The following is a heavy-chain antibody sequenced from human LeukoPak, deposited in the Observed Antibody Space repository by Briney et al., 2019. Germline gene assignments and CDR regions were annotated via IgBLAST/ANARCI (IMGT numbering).Heavy chain of an antibody. V-gene: IGHV3-21*04. CDR2: VSGGSNYI. D-gene: IGHD2-2*01. CDR1: GFTFSSYS. J-gene: IGHJ4*02. CDR3: AKDLGYCSSTSCLPLDY. Sequence: GGSLRLSCAASGFTFSSYSMNWVRQAPGKGLEWVSSVSGGSNYIYYADSVKGRFTSSRDNAKNSLYLQMNSLRAEDTAVYYCAKDLGYCSSTSCLPLDYWGQGTLVTVSS.